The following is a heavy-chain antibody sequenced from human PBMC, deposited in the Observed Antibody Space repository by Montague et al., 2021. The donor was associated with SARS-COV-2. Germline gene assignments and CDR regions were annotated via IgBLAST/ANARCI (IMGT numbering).Heavy chain of an antibody. D-gene: IGHD3-9*01. CDR1: GGSISSSSYY. J-gene: IGHJ6*02. CDR2: IYYSGST. CDR3: ARQDDILTGYYYYGMDV. V-gene: IGHV4-39*01. Sequence: SETLSLTCTVSGGSISSSSYYWGWIRQPPGKGLEWFGSIYYSGSTXYNPSPKSRVTISVDTSKNQFSLKLSSVTAADTAVYYCARQDDILTGYYYYGMDVWGQGTTVTVSS.